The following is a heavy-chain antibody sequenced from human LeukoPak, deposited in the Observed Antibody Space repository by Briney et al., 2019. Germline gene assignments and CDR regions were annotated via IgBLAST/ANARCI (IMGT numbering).Heavy chain of an antibody. CDR2: IYWNGDK. V-gene: IGHV2-5*01. CDR1: GFSLNTSGMD. Sequence: SSPTLVNPTQTLTLTCTFSGFSLNTSGMDVSWIRQPPGKAPEWLAVIYWNGDKLYNPSLKNRLTITRDTSKNQVVLTMTNMDPVDTATFYCAHRRLFGELLVWGQGTLVTVSS. J-gene: IGHJ4*02. CDR3: AHRRLFGELLV. D-gene: IGHD3-10*01.